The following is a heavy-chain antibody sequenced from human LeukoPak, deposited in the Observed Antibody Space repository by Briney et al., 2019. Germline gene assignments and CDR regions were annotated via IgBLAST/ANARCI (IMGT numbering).Heavy chain of an antibody. J-gene: IGHJ4*02. CDR2: IWYDGSNK. CDR3: ARARGVSTGYRPIDY. CDR1: GFTFSTSG. Sequence: GGSLRLSCAASGFTFSTSGMHWVRQAPGKGLEWVAVIWYDGSNKHYAESVKGRFSISRDNSKSTLYLQMNSLRAEDTAVYYCARARGVSTGYRPIDYWGQGTLVTVSS. D-gene: IGHD3-22*01. V-gene: IGHV3-33*01.